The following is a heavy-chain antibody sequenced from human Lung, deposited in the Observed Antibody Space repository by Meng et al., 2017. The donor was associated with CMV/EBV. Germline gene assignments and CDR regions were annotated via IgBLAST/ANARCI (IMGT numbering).Heavy chain of an antibody. V-gene: IGHV4-30-4*08. D-gene: IGHD5-18*01. CDR2: IYYSGST. CDR3: ARALDTAMVTFDY. CDR1: GGPSSSGAYC. Sequence: GNLSESVPGPVQPSQPLSLTCTVSGGPSSSGAYCWSWIRRPPGKGLEWIGYIYYSGSTYSNPSLKSRVTISVDTSKIQFSLKLSSVTAADTAVYYCARALDTAMVTFDYWGQGTLVTVSS. J-gene: IGHJ4*02.